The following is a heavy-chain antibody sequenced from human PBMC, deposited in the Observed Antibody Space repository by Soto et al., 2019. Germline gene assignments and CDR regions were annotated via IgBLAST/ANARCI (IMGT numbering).Heavy chain of an antibody. CDR1: GTSIRGYY. CDR2: IYYTGTT. Sequence: TLSLTCSVSGTSIRGYYWTWIRQPPGKGLEWIGYIYYTGTTKYNPSLKSRVTISVDTSKNQFSLRLKSVRAADTAVYYCAREVSSFGSNHFDSWGQGALVTVSS. D-gene: IGHD3-10*01. V-gene: IGHV4-59*01. CDR3: AREVSSFGSNHFDS. J-gene: IGHJ4*02.